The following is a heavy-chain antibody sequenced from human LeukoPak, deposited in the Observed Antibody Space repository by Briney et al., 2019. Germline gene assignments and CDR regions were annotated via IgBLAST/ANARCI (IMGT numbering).Heavy chain of an antibody. CDR2: IIPIFGTA. V-gene: IGHV1-69*05. J-gene: IGHJ6*03. D-gene: IGHD2-2*01. CDR1: GGTFSSYA. CDR3: ASNSWYCSSTSCYSPLGYYYMDV. Sequence: SVKVSCRASGGTFSSYAISWVRQAPGQGLEWMGGIIPIFGTANYAQKFQGRVTITTDESTSTAYMELSSLRSEDTAVYYCASNSWYCSSTSCYSPLGYYYMDVWGKGTTVTVSS.